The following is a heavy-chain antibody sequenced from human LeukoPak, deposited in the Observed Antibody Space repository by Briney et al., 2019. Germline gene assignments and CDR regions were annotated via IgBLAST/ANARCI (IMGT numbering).Heavy chain of an antibody. Sequence: PSETLSLTCTVSGGSISSYYWSWIRQPPGKGLEWIGYIYYSGSTNYNPSLKSRVTISVDTSKNQFSLKLSSVTAADTAVYYCARDQGYGDYVYDSWGQGILVTVSS. D-gene: IGHD4-17*01. CDR1: GGSISSYY. V-gene: IGHV4-59*12. CDR3: ARDQGYGDYVYDS. J-gene: IGHJ5*02. CDR2: IYYSGST.